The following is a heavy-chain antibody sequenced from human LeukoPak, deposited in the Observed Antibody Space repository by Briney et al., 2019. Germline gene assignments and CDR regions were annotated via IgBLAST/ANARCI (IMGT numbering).Heavy chain of an antibody. J-gene: IGHJ5*02. D-gene: IGHD4-17*01. CDR3: ARVRDYGSFDP. V-gene: IGHV3-11*04. CDR1: GFTFSDYY. CDR2: ISSSGRTI. Sequence: GGSLRLSCVASGFTFSDYYMSWIRQAPGKGLEWVSYISSSGRTIYDADSVKGRFTISRDNAKNSLYLQMNSLRAEDTAVYYCARVRDYGSFDPWGQGTLVTVSS.